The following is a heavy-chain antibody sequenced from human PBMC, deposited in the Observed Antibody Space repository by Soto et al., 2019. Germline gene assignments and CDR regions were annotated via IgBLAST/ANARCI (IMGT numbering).Heavy chain of an antibody. CDR1: GGSISSYY. CDR2: IYYSGST. Sequence: SETLSLTCTVSGGSISSYYWSWIRQPPGKGLEWIGYIYYSGSTNYNPSLKSRVTISVDTSKNQFSLKLSSVTAADTAVYYCARDDSTAYFDYWGQGTLVTVSS. CDR3: ARDDSTAYFDY. J-gene: IGHJ4*02. V-gene: IGHV4-59*01. D-gene: IGHD3-22*01.